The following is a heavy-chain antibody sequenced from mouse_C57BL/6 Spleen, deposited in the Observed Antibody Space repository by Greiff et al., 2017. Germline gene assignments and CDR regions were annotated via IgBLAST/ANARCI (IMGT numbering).Heavy chain of an antibody. Sequence: DVQLVESGGGLVKPGGSLKLSCAASGFTFSDYGMHWVRQAPEKGLEWVAYISSGSSSIYYADTVKGRFTISRDNAKNTLFLQMTSLRSEDTAMYYCARSNYFWFAYWGQGTLVTVSA. CDR1: GFTFSDYG. V-gene: IGHV5-17*01. CDR3: ARSNYFWFAY. J-gene: IGHJ3*01. D-gene: IGHD2-5*01. CDR2: ISSGSSSI.